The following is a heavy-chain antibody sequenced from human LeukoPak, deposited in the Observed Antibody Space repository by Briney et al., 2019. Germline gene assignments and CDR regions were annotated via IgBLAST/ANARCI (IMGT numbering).Heavy chain of an antibody. V-gene: IGHV3-21*01. CDR1: GFTFSAYN. Sequence: GGSLRLSCAASGFTFSAYNMNWVRRTPGKGLEWVSSITASSSYVFYADSVRGRFTISRDNAENSLYLQMNSLRDEDTAVYYCARDPYSGEYGPHYYYYMDVWGKGTTVTVSS. CDR3: ARDPYSGEYGPHYYYYMDV. J-gene: IGHJ6*03. D-gene: IGHD5-12*01. CDR2: ITASSSYV.